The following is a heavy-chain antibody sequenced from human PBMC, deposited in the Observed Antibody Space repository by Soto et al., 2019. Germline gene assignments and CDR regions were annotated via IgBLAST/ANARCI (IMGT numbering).Heavy chain of an antibody. Sequence: GGLVKVSFKASGYTFTSYAMHWVRQAPGQRLEWMGWINAGNGNTKYSQKFQGRVTITRDTSASTAYMELSSLRSEDTAVYYCARDPYCTNGVCYHNWFDPWGQGTLVTVSS. CDR1: GYTFTSYA. CDR2: INAGNGNT. V-gene: IGHV1-3*01. CDR3: ARDPYCTNGVCYHNWFDP. J-gene: IGHJ5*02. D-gene: IGHD2-8*01.